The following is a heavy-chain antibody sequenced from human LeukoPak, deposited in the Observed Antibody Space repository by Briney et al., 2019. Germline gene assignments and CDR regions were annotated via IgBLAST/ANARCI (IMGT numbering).Heavy chain of an antibody. CDR3: ARAVGPFDY. J-gene: IGHJ4*02. Sequence: GGSLRLSCAASGFTFSFDAMSWVRQAPGKGLEWVAVIWHDGSNKYYADSVKGRFTISRDNSKDTLYLQMNSLRADDTAVYYCARAVGPFDYWGQGTLVTVSS. CDR2: IWHDGSNK. CDR1: GFTFSFDA. V-gene: IGHV3-33*08. D-gene: IGHD3-16*01.